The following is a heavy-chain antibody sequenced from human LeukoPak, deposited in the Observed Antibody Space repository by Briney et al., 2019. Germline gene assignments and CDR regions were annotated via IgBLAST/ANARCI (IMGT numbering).Heavy chain of an antibody. J-gene: IGHJ4*02. D-gene: IGHD4-17*01. CDR3: ARGGDYGDLRYFDY. CDR2: IYYRGST. Sequence: SETLSLTCTVSGGSINNYYWSWIRQPPGKGLEWIGYIYYRGSTNYNPSPKSRVTFSVDTSKNQFSLKLNSVTVADTAVYYCARGGDYGDLRYFDYWGQGTLVTVSS. CDR1: GGSINNYY. V-gene: IGHV4-59*01.